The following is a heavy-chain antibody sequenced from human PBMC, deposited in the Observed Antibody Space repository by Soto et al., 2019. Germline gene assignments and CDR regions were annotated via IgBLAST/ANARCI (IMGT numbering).Heavy chain of an antibody. CDR3: ERVHSKSSAGMDL. J-gene: IGHJ6*02. D-gene: IGHD6-6*01. V-gene: IGHV3-13*05. CDR1: GFTFSTYE. Sequence: GGSLRLSCAASGFTFSTYEMHWVRQAPGKGLEWVSGIGTAGDPYYPVSVTGRFTISRDNAKNSLYLQMNNLRPGDTAVYYCERVHSKSSAGMDLWGQGTTVTVSS. CDR2: IGTAGDP.